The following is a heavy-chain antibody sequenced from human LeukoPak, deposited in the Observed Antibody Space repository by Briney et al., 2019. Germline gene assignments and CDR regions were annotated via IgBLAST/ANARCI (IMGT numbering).Heavy chain of an antibody. D-gene: IGHD1-26*01. V-gene: IGHV1-2*02. CDR3: ARESGAAPAFDI. Sequence: ASVKVSCKASGYTFTDSYIHWVRQAPGQGLEWLAWINPQTFKVGYAHRFQGRVTVTRDTSISTAYMELSGLRSDDTAVYFCARESGAAPAFDIWGQGTLVNVSS. J-gene: IGHJ3*02. CDR2: INPQTFKV. CDR1: GYTFTDSY.